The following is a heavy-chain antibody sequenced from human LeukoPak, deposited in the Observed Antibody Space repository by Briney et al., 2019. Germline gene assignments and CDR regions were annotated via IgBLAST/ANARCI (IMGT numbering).Heavy chain of an antibody. CDR3: ARDSPEGYCTNGVCSFDY. Sequence: GSLRLSCGASGFTFSSYWMHWVRQAPGKGLVWVSRINSDGSSTSYADSVKGRFTISRDNAKNTLYLQMNSLRAEDTAVYYCARDSPEGYCTNGVCSFDYWGQGTLVTVSS. CDR2: INSDGSST. CDR1: GFTFSSYW. J-gene: IGHJ4*02. D-gene: IGHD2-8*01. V-gene: IGHV3-74*01.